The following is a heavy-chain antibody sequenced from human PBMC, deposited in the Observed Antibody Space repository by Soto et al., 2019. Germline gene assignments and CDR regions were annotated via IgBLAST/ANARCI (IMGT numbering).Heavy chain of an antibody. V-gene: IGHV5-51*01. CDR3: ARLKAEASVWFDP. CDR1: GYNFATYW. CDR2: IYPGDSDT. Sequence: LGEALKVSCKGSGYNFATYWIGWVRQMPGKGLEWMGIIYPGDSDTRYSPSFQGQVTISADKSISTAYLQWSSLKASDTAMYYCARLKAEASVWFDPWGQGTLVTVSS. J-gene: IGHJ5*02. D-gene: IGHD6-13*01.